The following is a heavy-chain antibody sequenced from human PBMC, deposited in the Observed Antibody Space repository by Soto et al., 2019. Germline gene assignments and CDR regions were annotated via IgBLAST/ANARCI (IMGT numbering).Heavy chain of an antibody. V-gene: IGHV4-31*03. CDR3: ARLLTIFGVVNQSWFDP. CDR2: SHYSGST. J-gene: IGHJ5*02. D-gene: IGHD3-3*01. CDR1: GGSINSGDYY. Sequence: SETLSLTCTVSGGSINSGDYYCTWVRQHPGKGLEWIGYSHYSGSTYYNPSLKSRVTIAVDTSRNQFSLNLSSATAADTAVYYCARLLTIFGVVNQSWFDPWGQGTLVTVS.